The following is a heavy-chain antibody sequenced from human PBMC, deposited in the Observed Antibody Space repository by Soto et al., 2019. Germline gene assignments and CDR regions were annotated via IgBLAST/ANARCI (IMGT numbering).Heavy chain of an antibody. J-gene: IGHJ4*02. CDR1: GFNFSSYT. V-gene: IGHV3-21*01. CDR3: ARVLWFGEYLSDQFLAF. CDR2: ISRSSNYI. Sequence: GGSLRLSCAASGFNFSSYTMIWVRQAPGKGLEWVSSISRSSNYIYYADSVKGRFTISRDNAKNSLYLQMDSLRAEDTAVYYCARVLWFGEYLSDQFLAFWGQGTLVTVSS. D-gene: IGHD3-10*01.